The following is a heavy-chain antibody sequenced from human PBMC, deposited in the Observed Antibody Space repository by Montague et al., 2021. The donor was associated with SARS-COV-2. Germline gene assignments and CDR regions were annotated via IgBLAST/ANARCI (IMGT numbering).Heavy chain of an antibody. V-gene: IGHV4-39*01. CDR3: ARHSGRDTIFGVVIIPDAFDI. CDR1: GSSISSSSYY. D-gene: IGHD3-3*01. CDR2: IYYSGST. J-gene: IGHJ3*02. Sequence: SETLSLTCTVSGSSISSSSYYWGWLRQPPGKGLEWIGSIYYSGSTYYNPSLKSRVTISVDTPNNQFSLKLSSLTAADTAVYYCARHSGRDTIFGVVIIPDAFDIWGQGTMVTVSS.